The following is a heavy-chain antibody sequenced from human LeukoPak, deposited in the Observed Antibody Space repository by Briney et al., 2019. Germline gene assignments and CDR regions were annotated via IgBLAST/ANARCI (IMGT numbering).Heavy chain of an antibody. V-gene: IGHV3-48*04. CDR2: ISSSGSTT. CDR3: ASYYGSGSPFDY. Sequence: GGSLRLSCAASGFTFSSYAMHWVRQAPGKGLEWVSYISSSGSTTYYADSVKGRFTISRDNAKNSLYLQMNSLRAEDTAVYYCASYYGSGSPFDYWGQGTLVTVSS. CDR1: GFTFSSYA. J-gene: IGHJ4*02. D-gene: IGHD3-10*01.